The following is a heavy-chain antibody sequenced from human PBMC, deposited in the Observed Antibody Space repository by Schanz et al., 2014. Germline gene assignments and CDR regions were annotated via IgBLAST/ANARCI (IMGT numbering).Heavy chain of an antibody. V-gene: IGHV3-7*03. J-gene: IGHJ4*02. CDR2: IRQDGSAK. CDR3: ARDGFGGYLDS. D-gene: IGHD3-10*01. Sequence: EVHLVESRGGLVQPGGSLRLSCAASGFTFSHYWLSWVRQTPGKRLEWVANIRQDGSAKFYVDSVNSRFAISRDNAENSVYLQMNSLRAEDTAVYYCARDGFGGYLDSWGQGTLVTVSS. CDR1: GFTFSHYW.